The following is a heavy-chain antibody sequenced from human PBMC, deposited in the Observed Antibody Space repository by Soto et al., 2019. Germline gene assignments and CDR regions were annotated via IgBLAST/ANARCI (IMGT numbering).Heavy chain of an antibody. CDR3: ARLLAEYSASVGP. CDR2: IHPDDSDT. Sequence: GESLKISCKGSGYNFASYWIGWVRQMPGKGLEWMGIIHPDDSDTRYSPSFRGQVTISADKSTSRAYLQWSSLEASDTAIYYCARLLAEYSASVGPWGQGTMVTVSS. V-gene: IGHV5-51*01. CDR1: GYNFASYW. D-gene: IGHD6-6*01. J-gene: IGHJ5*02.